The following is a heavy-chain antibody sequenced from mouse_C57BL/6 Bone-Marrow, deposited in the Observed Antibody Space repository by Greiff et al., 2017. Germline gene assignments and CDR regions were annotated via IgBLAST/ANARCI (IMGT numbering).Heavy chain of an antibody. V-gene: IGHV14-3*01. CDR3: ARSRNYYAMDY. Sequence: VQLQQSVAELVRPGASVKLSCTASGFNIKNTSMHWVKQRPEQGLEWIGRIDPANGNTKYAPKFQGKATITADTSSTTAYLQRSSLTSEDTSIYYCARSRNYYAMDYWGQGTSVIVAS. CDR2: IDPANGNT. CDR1: GFNIKNTS. J-gene: IGHJ4*01.